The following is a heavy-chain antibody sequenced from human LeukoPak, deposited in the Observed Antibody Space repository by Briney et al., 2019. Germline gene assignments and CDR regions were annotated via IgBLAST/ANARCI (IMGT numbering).Heavy chain of an antibody. J-gene: IGHJ4*02. D-gene: IGHD3-10*01. Sequence: GGSLRLSCAASGFIFDDYTMHWVRQAPGKGLEWVSGISWDSGTIGYADSVKGRFTISRDNAKNSLYLQMNSLRAEDTAVYYCASRGSQVWGQGTLVAVSS. CDR1: GFIFDDYT. V-gene: IGHV3-9*01. CDR3: ASRGSQV. CDR2: ISWDSGTI.